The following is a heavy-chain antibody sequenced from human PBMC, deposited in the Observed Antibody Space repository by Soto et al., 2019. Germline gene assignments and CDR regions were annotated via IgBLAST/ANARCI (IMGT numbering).Heavy chain of an antibody. CDR1: GFTVSSKY. Sequence: EVQLVESGGGLVQPGGSLRLSCAASGFTVSSKYMSWVRQAPGKGLEWVSLIQSGGPTYYADSVKGRFTISRDTSENTVHLQMDSLRADDTAVYYCARDDVLCDGGRCYGVPLDVWGKGTRVTVSS. D-gene: IGHD2-15*01. V-gene: IGHV3-66*01. J-gene: IGHJ6*04. CDR2: IQSGGPT. CDR3: ARDDVLCDGGRCYGVPLDV.